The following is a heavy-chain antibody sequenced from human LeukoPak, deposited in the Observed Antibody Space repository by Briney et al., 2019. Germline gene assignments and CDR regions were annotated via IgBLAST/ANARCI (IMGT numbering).Heavy chain of an antibody. D-gene: IGHD3-22*01. CDR3: ASASYYYDSSGYYYDYYFDY. CDR2: IYYSGST. Sequence: NPSETLSLTCTVSGGSISSSSYYWGWIRQPPGKGLEWIGSIYYSGSTYYNPSLKSRVTISVDTSKNQFSLKLSSVTAADTAVYYCASASYYYDSSGYYYDYYFDYWGQGTLVTVSS. V-gene: IGHV4-39*07. CDR1: GGSISSSSYY. J-gene: IGHJ4*02.